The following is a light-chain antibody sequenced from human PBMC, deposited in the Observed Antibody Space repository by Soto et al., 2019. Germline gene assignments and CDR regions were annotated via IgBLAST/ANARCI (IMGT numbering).Light chain of an antibody. J-gene: IGLJ2*01. Sequence: QSALTQPPSASGSPGQSVTISCTGTSSDVGGYNYVSWYQQHPGKAPKLMIYEVSNRPSGVPDRFSGSKSGNTASLTVSGLQAEDEADYYCSSYAASNNVVFGGGTQLTVL. CDR2: EVS. CDR1: SSDVGGYNY. V-gene: IGLV2-8*01. CDR3: SSYAASNNVV.